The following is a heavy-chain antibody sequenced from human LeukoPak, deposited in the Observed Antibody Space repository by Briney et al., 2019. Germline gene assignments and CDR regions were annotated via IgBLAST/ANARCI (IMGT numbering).Heavy chain of an antibody. CDR3: ARDPSYSSSWYGDYYYMDV. V-gene: IGHV1-8*01. CDR2: MNPNSGNT. CDR1: GYTFTSYD. J-gene: IGHJ6*03. D-gene: IGHD6-13*01. Sequence: ASVKVSCKASGYTFTSYDINWVRQATGQGLEWMGWMNPNSGNTGYAQKFQGRVTMTRNTSISTAYMELSSLRSEDTAVYYCARDPSYSSSWYGDYYYMDVWGKGTTVTVSS.